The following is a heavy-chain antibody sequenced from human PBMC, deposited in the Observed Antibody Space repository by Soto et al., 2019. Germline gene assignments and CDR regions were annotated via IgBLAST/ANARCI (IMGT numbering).Heavy chain of an antibody. J-gene: IGHJ4*02. Sequence: GGSLRLSCAASGFTFDDYAMHWVRQAPGKGLEWVSGISWNSGSIGYADSVKGRFTISRDNAKNSLYLQMNSLRAEDTAFYYCAKGWLQISGDIDHWGQGTLVTVSS. CDR2: ISWNSGSI. CDR3: AKGWLQISGDIDH. D-gene: IGHD5-12*01. CDR1: GFTFDDYA. V-gene: IGHV3-9*01.